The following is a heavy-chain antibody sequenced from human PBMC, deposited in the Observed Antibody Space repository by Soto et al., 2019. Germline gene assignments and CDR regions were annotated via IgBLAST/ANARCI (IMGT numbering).Heavy chain of an antibody. CDR2: IYYNGNT. V-gene: IGHV3-53*01. J-gene: IGHJ4*02. CDR1: GFSFNYNH. Sequence: VQLVESGGDLIQPGGSLRLSCAASGFSFNYNHMTWVRQAPGRGPEWVSTIYYNGNTFHADSVKGRFTISRDTSKNMLYLQMNSLRAEDTAVYYCATGVDTAKAGYWGQGTLFTVSS. D-gene: IGHD5-18*01. CDR3: ATGVDTAKAGY.